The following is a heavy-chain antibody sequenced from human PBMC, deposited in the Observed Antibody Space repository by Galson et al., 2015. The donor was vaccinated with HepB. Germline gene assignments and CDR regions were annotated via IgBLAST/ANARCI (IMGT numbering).Heavy chain of an antibody. J-gene: IGHJ6*03. CDR2: IIPIIGPP. CDR3: VSGGTYYYYYMDV. D-gene: IGHD2-15*01. V-gene: IGHV1-69*13. Sequence: SVKVPCKASGDTFNTYALSWVRQAPGQGLEWMGGIIPIIGPPNYAQKFQGRVTITADESTNTTYMELNRLTSDDTAVYYCVSGGTYYYYYMDVWGKGTTVIVSS. CDR1: GDTFNTYA.